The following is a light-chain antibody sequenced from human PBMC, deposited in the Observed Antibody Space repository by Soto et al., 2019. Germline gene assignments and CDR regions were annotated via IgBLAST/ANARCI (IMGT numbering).Light chain of an antibody. CDR3: QQRSNWPIT. J-gene: IGKJ5*01. V-gene: IGKV3-11*01. CDR2: DAY. Sequence: EVVLTQSPVTLSLSPGERATLSCRASQSFRGLLAWYQQKPGQAPRLLIYDAYNRATGIPPRFSGSGSGTDFTLTISSLEPEDSAVYYCQQRSNWPITFGQGTRREIK. CDR1: QSFRGL.